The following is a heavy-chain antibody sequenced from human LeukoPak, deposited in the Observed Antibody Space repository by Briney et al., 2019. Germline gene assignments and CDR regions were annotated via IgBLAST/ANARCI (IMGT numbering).Heavy chain of an antibody. V-gene: IGHV3-66*01. Sequence: GGSLRLSCAASGFTFSNYAMSWVRQAPGKGLEWVSVIYSGGSTYYADSVKGRFTISRDNSKNTLYLQMNSLRAEDTAVYYCARYSNYGGVGAFDIWGQGTMVTVSS. CDR3: ARYSNYGGVGAFDI. CDR2: IYSGGST. J-gene: IGHJ3*02. D-gene: IGHD4-11*01. CDR1: GFTFSNYA.